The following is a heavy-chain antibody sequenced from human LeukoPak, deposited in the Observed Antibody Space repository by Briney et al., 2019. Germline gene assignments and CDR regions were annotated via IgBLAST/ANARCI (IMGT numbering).Heavy chain of an antibody. D-gene: IGHD2-21*01. Sequence: PGGSLRLSCAASGFTFDDYGMSWVRQAPGKGLEWVSGINWNGGSTGYADSVKGRFTISRDNAKNSLYLQMNSLRAEDTALCYCARAIGVVRYARVYYFDYWGQGTLVTVSS. CDR3: ARAIGVVRYARVYYFDY. CDR2: INWNGGST. CDR1: GFTFDDYG. J-gene: IGHJ4*02. V-gene: IGHV3-20*04.